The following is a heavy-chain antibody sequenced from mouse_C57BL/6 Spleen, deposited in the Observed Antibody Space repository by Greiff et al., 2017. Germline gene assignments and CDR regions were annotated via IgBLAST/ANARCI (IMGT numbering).Heavy chain of an antibody. CDR3: AIIYYGNPYAMDY. D-gene: IGHD2-1*01. CDR2: INPNNGGT. CDR1: GYTFTDYY. J-gene: IGHJ4*01. Sequence: VQLQQSGPELVKPGASVKISCKASGYTFTDYYMNWVKQSHGKSLEWIGDINPNNGGTSYNQKFKGKATLTVDTSSSTAYMELRSLTSEDSAVYYCAIIYYGNPYAMDYWGQGTSVTVSS. V-gene: IGHV1-26*01.